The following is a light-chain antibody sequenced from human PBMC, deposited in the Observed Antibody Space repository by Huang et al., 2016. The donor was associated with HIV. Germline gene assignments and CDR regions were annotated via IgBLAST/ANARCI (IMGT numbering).Light chain of an antibody. J-gene: IGKJ4*01. Sequence: EIVLTQSPGTLSLSPGERVTLSCRASQSVSRSYLAWYQQKPGQAPRLLIYGASSRATGIPDRVSGSGSGTDFTLTISRLEPEDFAVYYCQQYGSSPLTFGGGTKVEIK. V-gene: IGKV3-20*01. CDR2: GAS. CDR1: QSVSRSY. CDR3: QQYGSSPLT.